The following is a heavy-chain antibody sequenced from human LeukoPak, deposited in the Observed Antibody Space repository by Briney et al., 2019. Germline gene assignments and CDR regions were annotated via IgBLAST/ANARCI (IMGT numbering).Heavy chain of an antibody. J-gene: IGHJ6*03. CDR3: ARDNKVTIFARYYYYMDV. CDR1: GFTFSSYW. D-gene: IGHD3-3*01. Sequence: GGSLRLSCAASGFTFSSYWMSWVRQAPGKGLEWVANIKQDGSEKYYVDSVKGRFTISRDNAKNSLYLQMNSLRAEDTAVYYCARDNKVTIFARYYYYMDVWGEGTTVTVSS. V-gene: IGHV3-7*01. CDR2: IKQDGSEK.